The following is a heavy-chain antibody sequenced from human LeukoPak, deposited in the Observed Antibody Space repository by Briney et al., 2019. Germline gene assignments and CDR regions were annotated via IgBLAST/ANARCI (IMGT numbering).Heavy chain of an antibody. Sequence: PGGSLRLSCAASGFTFSSNAMTWVRQAPGKGLECVSAITAGGGTTYYADSVKGRFTISRDNSRNTLYLQLNNLRADDTALYYCAKAYGTNGYYQLPIDFWGRGTLVTVSS. D-gene: IGHD3-22*01. CDR1: GFTFSSNA. CDR3: AKAYGTNGYYQLPIDF. J-gene: IGHJ4*02. CDR2: ITAGGGTT. V-gene: IGHV3-23*01.